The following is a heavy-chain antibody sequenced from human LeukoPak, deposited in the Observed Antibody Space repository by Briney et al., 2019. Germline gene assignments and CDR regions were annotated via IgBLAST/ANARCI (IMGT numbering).Heavy chain of an antibody. CDR3: ARDSGSGTFT. CDR1: GGSFSGYY. Sequence: SETLSLTCAVYGGSFSGYYWSWIRQPPGKGLEWIGEINHSGSTYYNPSLKSRVSMSVDTSKNQFSLKLSSVTAADTAVYYCARDSGSGTFTWGQGTLVTVSS. V-gene: IGHV4-34*01. D-gene: IGHD3-10*01. CDR2: INHSGST. J-gene: IGHJ5*02.